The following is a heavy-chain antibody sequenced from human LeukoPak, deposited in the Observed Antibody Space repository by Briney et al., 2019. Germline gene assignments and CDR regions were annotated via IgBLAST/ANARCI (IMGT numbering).Heavy chain of an antibody. Sequence: PGRSLRLSCAASGFTFSRYPMHWVRQAPGKGLEWVALISYDGTETHYADSVRGRFTIARDESKSTVSLLMNSLRSDDTAVYYCARNFAPIYYYHMDVWGKGTTVIVSS. CDR3: ARNFAPIYYYHMDV. CDR2: ISYDGTET. D-gene: IGHD3-10*01. J-gene: IGHJ6*03. V-gene: IGHV3-30*04. CDR1: GFTFSRYP.